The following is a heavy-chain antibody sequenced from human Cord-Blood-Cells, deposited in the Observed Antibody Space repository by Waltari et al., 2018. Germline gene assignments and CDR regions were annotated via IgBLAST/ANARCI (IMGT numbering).Heavy chain of an antibody. CDR3: ARVPIWYLAAAGDY. V-gene: IGHV4-34*01. CDR1: GGSFSGYY. J-gene: IGHJ4*02. D-gene: IGHD6-13*01. Sequence: QVQLQQWGAGLLKPSETLSLTCAVYGGSFSGYYWSWIRQPPGKGLEWIEEINHSRSTNDNPSLKSRVTISVDTSKNQFSLKLSSVTAADTAVYYCARVPIWYLAAAGDYWGQGTLVTVSS. CDR2: INHSRST.